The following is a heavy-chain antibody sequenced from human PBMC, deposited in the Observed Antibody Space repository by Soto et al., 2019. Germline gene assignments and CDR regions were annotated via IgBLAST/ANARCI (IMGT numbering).Heavy chain of an antibody. CDR2: ISAYNGST. CDR1: GYTFTSYG. CDR3: ATAAYSTSWYDF. J-gene: IGHJ5*01. Sequence: VKVSCKASGYTFTSYGISWVRQAPGQGLEWMGWISAYNGSTSYAQKFQGRVTMTRDTSTSTVYMELSSLRSEDTAVYYCATAAYSTSWYDFWGQGTLVTVSS. D-gene: IGHD6-13*01. V-gene: IGHV1-18*01.